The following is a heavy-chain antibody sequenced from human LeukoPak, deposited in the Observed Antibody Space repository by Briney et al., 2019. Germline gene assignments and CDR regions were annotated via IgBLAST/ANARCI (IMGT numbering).Heavy chain of an antibody. CDR3: ARAPAHGARIAFDI. D-gene: IGHD4/OR15-4a*01. CDR2: IYSGGST. Sequence: GGSLRLSCAPSGLTFASHAMTWVRQAPGKGLEWVSVIYSGGSTYYADSVKGRFTISRDNSKNTLYLQMNSLRAEDTAVYYCARAPAHGARIAFDIWGEGTMVTVSS. J-gene: IGHJ3*02. V-gene: IGHV3-66*01. CDR1: GLTFASHA.